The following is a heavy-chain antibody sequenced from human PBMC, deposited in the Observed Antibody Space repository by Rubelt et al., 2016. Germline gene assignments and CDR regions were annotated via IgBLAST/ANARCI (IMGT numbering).Heavy chain of an antibody. V-gene: IGHV1-18*01. J-gene: IGHJ4*02. D-gene: IGHD4-17*01. CDR2: ISVYDGNT. CDR3: ARDCADYGDYGGFDY. Sequence: QVQLVQSGPEVKKPGTSVKVSCKTSGYTFTAYGISWVRQAPGQGLEWMGWISVYDGNTNYSWELQGRVTMTTATFTSTAYMELGSLRSDDTAVYYCARDCADYGDYGGFDYWRQGTLVTVSS. CDR1: GYTFTAYG.